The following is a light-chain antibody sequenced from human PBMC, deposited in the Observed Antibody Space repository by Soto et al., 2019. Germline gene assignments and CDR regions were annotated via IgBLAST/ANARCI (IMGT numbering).Light chain of an antibody. V-gene: IGKV1-6*01. CDR1: QAISND. CDR2: GAS. Sequence: AIQMTQSPSSLSASVGDRVTITCRASQAISNDLAWYVQKPGKAPNLLIYGASYLQSGVPPRFSGSGSGTDFTLTISSLQPEDSATYYCLQDYNYPRTFGQGTKVDNK. J-gene: IGKJ1*01. CDR3: LQDYNYPRT.